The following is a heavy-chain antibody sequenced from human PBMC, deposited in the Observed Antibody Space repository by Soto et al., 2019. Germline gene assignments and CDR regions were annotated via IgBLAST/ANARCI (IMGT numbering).Heavy chain of an antibody. D-gene: IGHD5-12*01. V-gene: IGHV3-30-3*01. CDR1: GFTFSNHS. CDR2: ISKDGDKK. CDR3: AREWSVANPGY. Sequence: GESLRLACAASGFTFSNHSMHCVRQAPGKGLEWVAVISKDGDKKYYADSVKGRFTISRDKSKNTLYLQMNSLRPEDTAVHYCAREWSVANPGYWGQGTQVTVSS. J-gene: IGHJ4*02.